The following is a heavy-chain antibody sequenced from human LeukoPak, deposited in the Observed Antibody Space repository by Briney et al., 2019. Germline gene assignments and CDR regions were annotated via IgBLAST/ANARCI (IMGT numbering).Heavy chain of an antibody. CDR2: ISDSGGRT. CDR3: AKRGVVIRVILVGFHKEAYYFDS. J-gene: IGHJ4*02. V-gene: IGHV3-23*01. D-gene: IGHD3-22*01. Sequence: GGSLRLSSAVSGITVSNYGMSWVRQAPGKGLEWVAGISDSGGRTKYADSVKGRFTISRDNPKNTLYLQMNSLRVEDTAVYFCAKRGVVIRVILVGFHKEAYYFDSWGKGALVTVSS. CDR1: GITVSNYG.